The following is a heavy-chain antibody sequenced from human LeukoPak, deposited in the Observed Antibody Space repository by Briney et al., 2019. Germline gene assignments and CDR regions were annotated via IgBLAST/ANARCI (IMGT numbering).Heavy chain of an antibody. J-gene: IGHJ5*02. Sequence: SETLSLTCAVYGGSFSAYYWSWIRQPPRKGLQWIGEINHSGSTNYNPSLKSRVTISVDTSKNQFSLRLSSVTAADTAVYYCAREGSSGYSIDPWGQGTLVTVSS. D-gene: IGHD3-22*01. CDR3: AREGSSGYSIDP. CDR1: GGSFSAYY. CDR2: INHSGST. V-gene: IGHV4-34*01.